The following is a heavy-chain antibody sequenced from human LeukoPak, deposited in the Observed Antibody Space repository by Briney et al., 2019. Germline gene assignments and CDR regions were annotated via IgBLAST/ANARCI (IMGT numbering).Heavy chain of an antibody. CDR3: ARLVYHYDSSGYYKDWYFDL. Sequence: SETLSLTCTVSGGSISSYYWSWIRRPPGKGLEWIGYIYYSGSTNYNPSLKSRVTMSVDTSKKQFSLKLSSVTAADTAVYYCARLVYHYDSSGYYKDWYFDLWGRGTLVTVSS. J-gene: IGHJ2*01. CDR2: IYYSGST. D-gene: IGHD3-22*01. V-gene: IGHV4-59*08. CDR1: GGSISSYY.